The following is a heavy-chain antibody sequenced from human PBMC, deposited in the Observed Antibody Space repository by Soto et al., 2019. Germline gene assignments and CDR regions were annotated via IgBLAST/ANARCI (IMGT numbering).Heavy chain of an antibody. D-gene: IGHD4-17*01. Sequence: PGGSLRLSCAATGFTLRTNGMSWVRQAPGKGLEWVSSFSGSGDDTWYADSLKGRFTISRDNSKNTVYLQMNSLRAEDTALYYCAGHGGYSYWGQGTLVTVSS. V-gene: IGHV3-23*01. CDR1: GFTLRTNG. CDR2: FSGSGDDT. CDR3: AGHGGYSY. J-gene: IGHJ4*02.